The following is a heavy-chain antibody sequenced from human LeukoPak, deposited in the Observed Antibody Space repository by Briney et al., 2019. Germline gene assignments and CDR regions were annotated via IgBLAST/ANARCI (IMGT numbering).Heavy chain of an antibody. CDR2: IYPGDSDT. D-gene: IGHD3-22*01. CDR1: GYSFTTYW. Sequence: GESLKISCKGFGYSFTTYWIGWVRQMPGKGLEWMGIIYPGDSDTRYSPSFQGQVTISADKSISTAYLQWSSLKPSDTAMYYCARPYDSGRSDAFDIWGQGTMVTVSS. CDR3: ARPYDSGRSDAFDI. J-gene: IGHJ3*02. V-gene: IGHV5-51*01.